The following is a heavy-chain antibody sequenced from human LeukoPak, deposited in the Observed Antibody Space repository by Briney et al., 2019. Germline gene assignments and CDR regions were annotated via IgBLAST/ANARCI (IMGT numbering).Heavy chain of an antibody. CDR3: AKVYRTYYYGMDV. Sequence: ASVKVSCKASGGTFSSYAISWVRQAPGQGLEWMGGIIPIFGTANYAQKFQGRVTITADESTSTAYMELSSLRSEDTAVYYCAKVYRTYYYGMDVWGQGTTVTVSS. CDR1: GGTFSSYA. CDR2: IIPIFGTA. D-gene: IGHD1-14*01. J-gene: IGHJ6*02. V-gene: IGHV1-69*13.